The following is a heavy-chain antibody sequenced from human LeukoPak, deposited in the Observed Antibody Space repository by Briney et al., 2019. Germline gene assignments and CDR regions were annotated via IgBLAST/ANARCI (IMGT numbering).Heavy chain of an antibody. J-gene: IGHJ3*02. CDR1: GGSISSSSYY. Sequence: SETLSLTCTVSGGSISSSSYYWGWIRQPPGKGLEWIGSIYYSGSTYYNPSLKSRVTISVDTSKNQFSLKLSSVTAADTAVYYCASGHRRSYYDSSGYYRDAFDIWGQGTMVTVSS. CDR3: ASGHRRSYYDSSGYYRDAFDI. CDR2: IYYSGST. V-gene: IGHV4-39*07. D-gene: IGHD3-22*01.